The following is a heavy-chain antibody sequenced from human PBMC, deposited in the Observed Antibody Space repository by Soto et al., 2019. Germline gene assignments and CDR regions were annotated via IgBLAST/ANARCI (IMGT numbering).Heavy chain of an antibody. CDR3: VKDHTAMASHYFDY. CDR1: GFTVSSNY. Sequence: GGSLRLSCAASGFTVSSNYMSWVRQAPGKGLEWVSVIYSGGGTYYADSVKGRFTISRDNSKNTLYLQMSSLRAEDTAVYYCVKDHTAMASHYFDYWGQGTLVTVSS. V-gene: IGHV3-53*05. CDR2: IYSGGGT. D-gene: IGHD5-18*01. J-gene: IGHJ4*02.